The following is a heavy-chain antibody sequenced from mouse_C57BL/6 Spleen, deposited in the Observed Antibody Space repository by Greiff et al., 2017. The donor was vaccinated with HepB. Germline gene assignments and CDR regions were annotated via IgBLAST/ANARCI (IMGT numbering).Heavy chain of an antibody. V-gene: IGHV5-4*03. CDR1: GFTFSSYA. CDR2: ISDGGSYT. CDR3: AKYDFYAMDY. Sequence: EVKLVESGGGLVKPGGSLKLSCAASGFTFSSYAMSWVRQTPEKRLEWVATISDGGSYTYYPDNVKGRFTISRDNAKNNLYLQMSHLTSEDTAMYYCAKYDFYAMDYWGQGTSVTVSS. J-gene: IGHJ4*01.